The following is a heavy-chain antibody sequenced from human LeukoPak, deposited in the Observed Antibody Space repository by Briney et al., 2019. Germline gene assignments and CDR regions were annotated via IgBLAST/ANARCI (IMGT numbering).Heavy chain of an antibody. CDR3: ARDNSEYGASD. CDR2: IHPNSAAT. Sequence: ASVKVSCRASGYTFTGYYIYWVRQAPGQGLEWMGRIHPNSAATKFAQKYQGRVTLTRDTIISTVYMESSSLQSDDTAVYYCARDNSEYGASDWGQGTLVTVSS. V-gene: IGHV1-2*06. CDR1: GYTFTGYY. J-gene: IGHJ4*02. D-gene: IGHD4-17*01.